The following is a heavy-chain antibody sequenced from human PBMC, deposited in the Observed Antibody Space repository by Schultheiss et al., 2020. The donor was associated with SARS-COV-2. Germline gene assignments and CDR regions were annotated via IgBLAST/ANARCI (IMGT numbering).Heavy chain of an antibody. CDR1: GGSISSGGYC. CDR3: ARSKYGRKGSQFDP. D-gene: IGHD2-8*01. CDR2: IYYSDVL. V-gene: IGHV4-30-4*08. J-gene: IGHJ5*02. Sequence: SQTLSLTCGVSGGSISSGGYCWNWIRQSPGKGLEWIGYIYYSDVLRYNPSLKSRLTISVDTSKNQFSLKLTSLTAADTAIYYCARSKYGRKGSQFDPWGQGTLVTVSS.